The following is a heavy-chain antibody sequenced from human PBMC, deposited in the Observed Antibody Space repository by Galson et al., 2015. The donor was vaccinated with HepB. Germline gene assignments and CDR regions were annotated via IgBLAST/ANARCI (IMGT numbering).Heavy chain of an antibody. Sequence: SLRLSCAASGFTFGSNAMSWVRQAPGKGLEWVSTLSGSDLSPYYADSVKGRFTISRDNSKNTVYLQMNSLRVEDTAVYYCAKDFYDSNGYFGFFVSWGQGTLVTVSS. CDR1: GFTFGSNA. D-gene: IGHD3-22*01. V-gene: IGHV3-23*01. CDR2: LSGSDLSP. J-gene: IGHJ5*01. CDR3: AKDFYDSNGYFGFFVS.